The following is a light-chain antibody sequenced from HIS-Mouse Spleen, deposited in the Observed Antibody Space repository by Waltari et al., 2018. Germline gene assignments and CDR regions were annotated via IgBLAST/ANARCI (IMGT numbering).Light chain of an antibody. CDR3: CSYAGSYTGV. Sequence: QSALTQPRSVSGSPGQSVTISCTGTSSDVGGYHYVSWYQQHPGKAPKLMIYDVSKRPSGGPDRFSGSKSGNTASLTISGLQAEDEADYYCCSYAGSYTGVFGTGTKVTVL. V-gene: IGLV2-11*01. CDR1: SSDVGGYHY. CDR2: DVS. J-gene: IGLJ1*01.